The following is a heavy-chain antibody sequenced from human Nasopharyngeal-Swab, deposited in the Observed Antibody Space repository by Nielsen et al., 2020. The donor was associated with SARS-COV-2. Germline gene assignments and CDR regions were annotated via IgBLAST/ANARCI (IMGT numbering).Heavy chain of an antibody. Sequence: ASVQVSCKASGYTFTGYYMHWVRQAPGQGLEWMGRINPNSGGTNYAQKFQGRVTMTRDTSISTAYMELRSLRSDDTAVYYCARDPRDNYDFWSGYYKDYYYGMDVWGQGTTVTVSS. J-gene: IGHJ6*02. CDR3: ARDPRDNYDFWSGYYKDYYYGMDV. V-gene: IGHV1-2*06. D-gene: IGHD3-3*01. CDR2: INPNSGGT. CDR1: GYTFTGYY.